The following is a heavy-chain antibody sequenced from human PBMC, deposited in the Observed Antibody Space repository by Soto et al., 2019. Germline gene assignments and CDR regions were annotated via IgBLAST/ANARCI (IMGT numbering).Heavy chain of an antibody. CDR1: GASISRYY. D-gene: IGHD2-21*02. CDR2: LYNTGST. Sequence: PSETLSPNCTVSGASISRYYCSWIRQSPGKGLEWIGYLYNTGSTIYNPSLKSRVTISVDTSKNQFSLKMNSVTAADTAVYYCARDLWGYCGADCYPLDVWGQGTTVT. CDR3: ARDLWGYCGADCYPLDV. V-gene: IGHV4-59*01. J-gene: IGHJ6*02.